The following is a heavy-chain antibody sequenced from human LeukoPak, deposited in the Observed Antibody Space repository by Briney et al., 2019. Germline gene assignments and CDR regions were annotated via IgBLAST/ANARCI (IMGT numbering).Heavy chain of an antibody. CDR2: ISSGGSTT. J-gene: IGHJ4*02. V-gene: IGHV3-11*01. CDR3: AREIAADRGFDS. CDR1: GFTFSDHY. Sequence: GGSLRLSCAVSGFTFSDHYMSWIRQAPGKGLECVSYISSGGSTTYYTDSVKGRFTISRDNGKNALYLQMNSLRAEDTAVYYCAREIAADRGFDSWGQGTLVTVSS. D-gene: IGHD6-6*01.